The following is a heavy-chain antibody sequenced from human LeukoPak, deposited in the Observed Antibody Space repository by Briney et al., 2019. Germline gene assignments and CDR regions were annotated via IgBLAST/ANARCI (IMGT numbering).Heavy chain of an antibody. D-gene: IGHD5-12*01. CDR1: GGTFSSYA. J-gene: IGHJ6*03. CDR3: ASSGYEDFYYSYYYMDV. V-gene: IGHV1-69*05. CDR2: IIPIFGTA. Sequence: SLKVSCKASGGTFSSYAISRVRQAPGQGLEWMGGIIPIFGTANYAQKFQGRVTITTDESTSTAYMELSSLRSEDTAVYYCASSGYEDFYYSYYYMDVWGKGTTVTVSS.